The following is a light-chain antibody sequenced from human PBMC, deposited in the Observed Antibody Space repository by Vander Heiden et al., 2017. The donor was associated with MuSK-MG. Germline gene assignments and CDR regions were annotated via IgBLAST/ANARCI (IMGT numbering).Light chain of an antibody. CDR1: SSYVGTYDF. V-gene: IGLV2-14*03. CDR3: SSYTTSGTVV. J-gene: IGLJ2*01. CDR2: DVH. Sequence: QSALTQPASVSGSPGQSITISCPGTSSYVGTYDFVSWYQQHPDKAHQLIVFDVHDRPSGVSDRFSGSKSGYTASLTISGLQAEDEAHYFCSSYTTSGTVVFGGGTKLTVL.